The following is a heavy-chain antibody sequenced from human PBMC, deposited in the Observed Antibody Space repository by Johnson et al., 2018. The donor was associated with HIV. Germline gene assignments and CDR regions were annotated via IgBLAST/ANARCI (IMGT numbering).Heavy chain of an antibody. CDR3: TTDKQLWLTVDI. J-gene: IGHJ3*02. CDR2: MKSRTDGGTT. CDR1: GFTFSNAS. Sequence: VQLVESGGGVVQPGTSLRLSCAASGFTFSNASMSWVRQAPGTGLEWVGRMKSRTDGGTTDYAAPVKGRFTISRDDSKNTLYLQMNSLKTEDTAVYYCTTDKQLWLTVDIWGQGTMVTVSS. D-gene: IGHD5-18*01. V-gene: IGHV3-15*01.